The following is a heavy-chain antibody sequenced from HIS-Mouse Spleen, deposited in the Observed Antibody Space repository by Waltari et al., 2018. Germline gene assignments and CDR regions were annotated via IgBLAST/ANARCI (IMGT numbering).Heavy chain of an antibody. CDR2: INHSGST. CDR3: ARGGRSDIVATPPGWFDP. CDR1: GGSFSGYS. D-gene: IGHD5-12*01. J-gene: IGHJ5*02. V-gene: IGHV4-34*01. Sequence: QVQLQQWGAGLLKPSETLSLTCAVYGGSFSGYSWSWIRHPPGQGLEWSGEINHSGSTNYNPSLESRVTISVDTSKNQFSLKLSSVTAADTAVYYCARGGRSDIVATPPGWFDPWGQGTLVTVSS.